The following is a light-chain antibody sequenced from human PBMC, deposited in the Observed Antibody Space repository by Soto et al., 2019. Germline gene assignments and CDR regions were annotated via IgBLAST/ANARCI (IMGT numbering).Light chain of an antibody. CDR1: NIGRKS. J-gene: IGLJ1*01. CDR3: CSYAGSYSYV. CDR2: DVT. Sequence: LTQPPSVSVAPGQTARITCGGTNIGRKSVHWYQQHPSKAPKLMIYDVTKRPSGVPDRFSGSKSGNTASLTISGLQAEDEADYYCCSYAGSYSYVFGTGTKVTV. V-gene: IGLV2-11*01.